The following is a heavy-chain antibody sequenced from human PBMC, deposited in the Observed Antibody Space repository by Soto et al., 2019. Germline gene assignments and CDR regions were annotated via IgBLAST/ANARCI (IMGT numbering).Heavy chain of an antibody. CDR1: GFTFSSYG. CDR3: ARDYCSGGSCYLSYYYYMDV. Sequence: QVQLVESGGGVVQPGRSLSLSCAASGFTFSSYGMHWVRQAPGKGLEWVAVIWYDGSNKYYADSVKGRFTISRDNSKNTLYLQMNSMRAEDTAVYYCARDYCSGGSCYLSYYYYMDVWGKGTTVTVSS. D-gene: IGHD2-15*01. J-gene: IGHJ6*03. CDR2: IWYDGSNK. V-gene: IGHV3-33*01.